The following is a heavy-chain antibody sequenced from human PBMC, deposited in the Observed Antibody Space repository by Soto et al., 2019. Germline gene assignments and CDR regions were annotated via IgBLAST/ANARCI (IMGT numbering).Heavy chain of an antibody. CDR2: IYYSGST. J-gene: IGHJ4*02. CDR1: GGSISSGSYY. D-gene: IGHD3-10*01. CDR3: ARGSWSFYYFDY. Sequence: QVQLQESGPGLVKPSQTLSLSCTVSGGSISSGSYYWSWIRQHPGKGLEWMGYIYYSGSTYYNPSLKSRVTIXVXXSXXXXXXXLSSVTAADTAVYYCARGSWSFYYFDYWGQGTLVTVSS. V-gene: IGHV4-31*03.